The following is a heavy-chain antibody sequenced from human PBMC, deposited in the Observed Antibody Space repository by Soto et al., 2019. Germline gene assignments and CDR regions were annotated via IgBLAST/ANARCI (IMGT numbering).Heavy chain of an antibody. CDR2: ILPGDSDT. J-gene: IGHJ6*02. V-gene: IGHV5-51*01. CDR1: GYSFTSYG. Sequence: GESLKISCKGSGYSFTSYGIGWVRQMPGKGLEWMGIILPGDSDTRYSPSFQGQVTISADKSTSTAYLQWSSLRASDTAMYYCARQDTFMVNGMDVWGQGTTVTVSS. D-gene: IGHD5-18*01. CDR3: ARQDTFMVNGMDV.